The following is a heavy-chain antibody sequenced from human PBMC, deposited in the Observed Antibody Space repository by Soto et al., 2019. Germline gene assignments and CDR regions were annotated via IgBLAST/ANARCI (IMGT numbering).Heavy chain of an antibody. Sequence: ASVKVSCKASGYTFTSYDINWVRQATGQGLEWMGWMNPNSGNTGYAQKFQGRVTMTRDTSINTAYMELSSLRSEDTAVYYCAREFAVRSYKPIDFWGQETLVTFS. CDR1: GYTFTSYD. D-gene: IGHD1-1*01. CDR2: MNPNSGNT. J-gene: IGHJ4*02. V-gene: IGHV1-8*01. CDR3: AREFAVRSYKPIDF.